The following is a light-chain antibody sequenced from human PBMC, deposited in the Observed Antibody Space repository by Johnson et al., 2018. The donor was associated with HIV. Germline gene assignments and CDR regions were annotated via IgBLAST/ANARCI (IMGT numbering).Light chain of an antibody. V-gene: IGLV1-51*01. CDR1: SSNIGKNY. CDR3: GTWDSSLSAARV. CDR2: DNN. J-gene: IGLJ1*01. Sequence: QSVLTQPPSVSAAPGQKVTISCSGSSSNIGKNYVSWYQQLPGTAPKLLISDNNKRPSGIPDRFSGSKSGTSATLGITGLQTGDEADYYCGTWDSSLSAARVFGPGTKVTVL.